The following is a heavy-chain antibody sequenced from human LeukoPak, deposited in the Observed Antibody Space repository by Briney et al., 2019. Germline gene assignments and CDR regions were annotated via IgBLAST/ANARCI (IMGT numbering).Heavy chain of an antibody. CDR3: ARTPYDFWSGYYNY. Sequence: SETLSLTCTVSGGSISSYYWSWIRQPPGKGLEWIGYIYYSGSTNYNPSLKRRVTISLDTSKNQFSLKLSSVTAADTAVYYCARTPYDFWSGYYNYWGQGTLVTVSS. CDR1: GGSISSYY. V-gene: IGHV4-59*08. J-gene: IGHJ4*02. CDR2: IYYSGST. D-gene: IGHD3-3*01.